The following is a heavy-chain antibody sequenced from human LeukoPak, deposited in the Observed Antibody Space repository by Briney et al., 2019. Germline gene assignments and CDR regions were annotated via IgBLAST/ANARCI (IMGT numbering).Heavy chain of an antibody. CDR2: ISGSGGST. J-gene: IGHJ4*02. CDR1: GFTFSSYA. V-gene: IGHV3-23*01. D-gene: IGHD5-24*01. Sequence: GGSLRLSCAASGFTFSSYAVSWVRQAPGKGLEWVSAISGSGGSTYYADSVKGRFTISRDNSKSTLFLQMNSLRAEDTAVYYCAKDPRVGSRVATPCHWGQGTLVTVSS. CDR3: AKDPRVGSRVATPCH.